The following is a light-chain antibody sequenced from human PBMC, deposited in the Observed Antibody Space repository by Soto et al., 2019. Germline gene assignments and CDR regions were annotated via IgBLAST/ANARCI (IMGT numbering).Light chain of an antibody. Sequence: EIVLTQSRRTLSLSPGERAILSCRATQSVRRSHLAWYQQKPGQAPRLLIYGASTRATGIADRFSGSGSGTDFSLTISRLEPEDFAVYYCEQYGDSPPYSFGQGTKLEIK. V-gene: IGKV3-20*01. CDR2: GAS. CDR1: QSVRRSH. J-gene: IGKJ2*03. CDR3: EQYGDSPPYS.